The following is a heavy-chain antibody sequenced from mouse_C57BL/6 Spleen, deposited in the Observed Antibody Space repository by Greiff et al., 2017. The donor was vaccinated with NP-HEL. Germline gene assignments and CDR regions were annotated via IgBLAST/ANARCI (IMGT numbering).Heavy chain of an antibody. D-gene: IGHD2-5*01. CDR1: GFTFSDYY. J-gene: IGHJ2*01. Sequence: EVKVVESEGGLVQPGSSMKLSCTASGFTFSDYYMAWVRQVPEKGLEWVANINYDGSSTYYLDSLKSRFIISRDNAKNILYLQMSSLKSEDTATYYCAREYYSNYVFFDYWGQGTTLTVSS. CDR2: INYDGSST. CDR3: AREYYSNYVFFDY. V-gene: IGHV5-16*01.